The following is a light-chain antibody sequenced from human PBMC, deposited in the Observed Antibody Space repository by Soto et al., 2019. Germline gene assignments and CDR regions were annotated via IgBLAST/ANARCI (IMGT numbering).Light chain of an antibody. Sequence: QSVLTQPPSASGSPGQSVTISCTGTSSDVGGYYSVSWYQQHPGKAPKLMIYGVTKRPSGVPDRFSGSKSGSTASLTVSGLQAEDEADYYCSSYAGINNLAVFGTGTQLTVL. V-gene: IGLV2-8*01. J-gene: IGLJ1*01. CDR3: SSYAGINNLAV. CDR1: SSDVGGYYS. CDR2: GVT.